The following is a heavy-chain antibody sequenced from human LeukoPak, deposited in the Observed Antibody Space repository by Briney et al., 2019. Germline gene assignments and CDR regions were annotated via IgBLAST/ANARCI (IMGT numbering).Heavy chain of an antibody. CDR3: ARGFSGPFLLRIGDY. D-gene: IGHD3-3*02. J-gene: IGHJ4*02. CDR1: GYTFTSYD. Sequence: ASVTVSCKASGYTFTSYDINWVGQAAGQGGEGMGWMNPKSGNTDYAQKFQGRSTNTRNTSKKTAYMEVGSLRAEDTAVYYCARGFSGPFLLRIGDYWGQGTLVTVSS. CDR2: MNPKSGNT. V-gene: IGHV1-8*01.